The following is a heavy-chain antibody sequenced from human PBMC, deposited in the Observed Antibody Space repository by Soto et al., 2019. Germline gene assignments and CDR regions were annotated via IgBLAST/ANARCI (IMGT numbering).Heavy chain of an antibody. V-gene: IGHV3-21*01. J-gene: IGHJ4*02. Sequence: EVQLVESGGGLVKPGGSLRVSCTASGFTFSSYTMNWVRQAPGKGLEWVSSINSRGTYMVYADSVKGRFTISRDNAKNSVYLQLSGLSAEDSAVYYCLRAEYDDWGQGTLVTVSS. CDR2: INSRGTYM. CDR3: LRAEYDD. D-gene: IGHD4-17*01. CDR1: GFTFSSYT.